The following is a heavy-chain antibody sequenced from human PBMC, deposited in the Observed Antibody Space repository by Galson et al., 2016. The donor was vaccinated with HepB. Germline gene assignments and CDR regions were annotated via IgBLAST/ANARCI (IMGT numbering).Heavy chain of an antibody. D-gene: IGHD2-2*01. CDR2: ISSSSSYI. V-gene: IGHV3-21*01. CDR3: ARDSGYCSNIDCCGDAFDI. Sequence: SLRLSCAASGFTFSTYSLNWVRQAPGKGLEWVSSISSSSSYIYYAGSVKGRFTISRDNAKNSLYLQMNSLRAEDTAVYYCARDSGYCSNIDCCGDAFDIWGQGTMVTVSS. J-gene: IGHJ3*02. CDR1: GFTFSTYS.